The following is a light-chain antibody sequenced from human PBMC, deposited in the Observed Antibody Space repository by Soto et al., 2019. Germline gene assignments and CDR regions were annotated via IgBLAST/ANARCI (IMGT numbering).Light chain of an antibody. Sequence: QSVLTQPASVSESPGQSITISCTGTSSDVGSYKFVSWYQQHPGTAPKLMIYEGSKRPSGVSDRFSGSKSGNTASLTISGLQADDEADYFCCSYAGGRNVFGTGTKVTAL. J-gene: IGLJ1*01. CDR2: EGS. CDR3: CSYAGGRNV. V-gene: IGLV2-23*03. CDR1: SSDVGSYKF.